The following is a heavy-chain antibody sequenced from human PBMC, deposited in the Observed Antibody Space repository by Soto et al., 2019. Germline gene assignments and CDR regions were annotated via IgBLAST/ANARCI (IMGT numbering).Heavy chain of an antibody. CDR2: IYYSGST. J-gene: IGHJ3*02. CDR3: ARLGQNGLDDAFDI. V-gene: IGHV4-39*01. CDR1: GGSISSSSYY. Sequence: SETLSLTCTVSGGSISSSSYYWGWIRQPPGKGLEWIGSIYYSGSTYYNPSLKSRVTISVDTSKNHFSLNLSSVTAADTSVYYWARLGQNGLDDAFDIWGQGTMVTVSS. D-gene: IGHD7-27*01.